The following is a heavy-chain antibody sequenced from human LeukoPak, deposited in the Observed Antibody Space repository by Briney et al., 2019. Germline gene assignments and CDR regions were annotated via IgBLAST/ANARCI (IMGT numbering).Heavy chain of an antibody. J-gene: IGHJ6*03. V-gene: IGHV4-31*03. Sequence: PSQTLSLTCTVSDGSISSGGYYWSWLRQHPGKGLEWIGHIYYSGRTYYNPSLKSRLTISVDTSKNQFSLKLSSVRAADTALYYCARGGGYCTNGVCPTRYYYYMDVWGKGTTVTVSS. CDR3: ARGGGYCTNGVCPTRYYYYMDV. CDR1: DGSISSGGYY. D-gene: IGHD2-8*01. CDR2: IYYSGRT.